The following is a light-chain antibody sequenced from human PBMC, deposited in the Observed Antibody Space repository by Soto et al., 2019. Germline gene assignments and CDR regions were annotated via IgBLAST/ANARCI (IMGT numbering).Light chain of an antibody. CDR2: GSS. CDR3: QQYGSSPPYT. V-gene: IGKV3-20*01. J-gene: IGKJ2*01. Sequence: DIGLTQSPDTLSLSPGESATLSCRASQSVSGNYLAWYQQKPGQSPRLLIYGSSDRATGIPDRFSGSGSGTDFTLTISRLEPEDFAVYYCQQYGSSPPYTFGQGTKLAIK. CDR1: QSVSGNY.